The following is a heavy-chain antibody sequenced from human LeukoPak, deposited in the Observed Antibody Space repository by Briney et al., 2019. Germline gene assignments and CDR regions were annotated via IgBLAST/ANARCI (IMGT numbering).Heavy chain of an antibody. D-gene: IGHD6-25*01. CDR1: GGSISGSSYY. J-gene: IGHJ4*02. CDR2: IYYSGST. CDR3: ATGVVGSPFDY. Sequence: SETVSLTCTVSGGSISGSSYYWAWIRQPPGKGLEWIGTIYYSGSTYFNPSLKSRVTISVDTSKNQFSLKLSSVAAADTAVYYCATGVVGSPFDYWGQGTLVTVSS. V-gene: IGHV4-39*01.